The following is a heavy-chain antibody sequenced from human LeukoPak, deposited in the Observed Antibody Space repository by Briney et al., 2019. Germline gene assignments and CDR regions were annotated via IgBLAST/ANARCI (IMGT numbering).Heavy chain of an antibody. J-gene: IGHJ4*02. Sequence: PGGSLGLSCATSGFNFSDSRMTWVRQAPGKGLQWVANINRDGTEKHFLASVEGRFTISRDNAKKSLYLQMSSLRPRDTAVYFCVRGDWYFESWGQGTLVTVSS. V-gene: IGHV3-7*04. CDR2: INRDGTEK. D-gene: IGHD2-21*01. CDR3: VRGDWYFES. CDR1: GFNFSDSR.